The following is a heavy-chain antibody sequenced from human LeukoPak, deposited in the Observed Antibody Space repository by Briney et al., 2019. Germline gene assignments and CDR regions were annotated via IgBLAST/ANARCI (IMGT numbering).Heavy chain of an antibody. Sequence: ASVKVSRKASGYTFTTYDINWVRQATGQGLEWMGWMNPNSGNTGYAQKFQGRVTMTRNTSISTAYMELSSLRSEDTAVYYCARGDSLGGSSSLDYWGQGTLVTVPS. CDR3: ARGDSLGGSSSLDY. CDR1: GYTFTTYD. J-gene: IGHJ4*02. D-gene: IGHD6-6*01. V-gene: IGHV1-8*01. CDR2: MNPNSGNT.